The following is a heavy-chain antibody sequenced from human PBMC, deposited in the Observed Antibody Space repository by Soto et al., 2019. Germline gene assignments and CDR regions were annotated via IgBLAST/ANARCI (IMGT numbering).Heavy chain of an antibody. V-gene: IGHV4-34*01. D-gene: IGHD2-2*01. CDR3: GTVARSVYFSTKSRPGESSHI. CDR2: INHSGST. Sequence: SETLSLPCAVYGGSFSGYYRTWIRQSPGKGLEWIGEINHSGSTNYNPSLKSRVTISEDTSKNQFSLKLRSVTAADTAVYYCGTVARSVYFSTKSRPGESSHICCQGTRVTVSS. CDR1: GGSFSGYY. J-gene: IGHJ3*02.